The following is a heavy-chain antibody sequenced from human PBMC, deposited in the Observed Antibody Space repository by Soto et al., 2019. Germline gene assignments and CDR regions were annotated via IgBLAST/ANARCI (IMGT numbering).Heavy chain of an antibody. CDR2: IYPGDSDT. Sequence: GESLKISCKGSGYSFTSYWIGWVRQMPGKGLEWMGIIYPGDSDTRYSPSFQGQVTISANKSISTAYLQWSSLKASDTAMYYCARMPNNYCSGGSCYYYFDSWGQGTLVTAPQ. V-gene: IGHV5-51*01. CDR1: GYSFTSYW. CDR3: ARMPNNYCSGGSCYYYFDS. D-gene: IGHD2-15*01. J-gene: IGHJ4*02.